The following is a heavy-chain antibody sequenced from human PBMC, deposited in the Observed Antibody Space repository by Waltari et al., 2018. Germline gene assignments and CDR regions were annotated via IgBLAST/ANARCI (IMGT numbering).Heavy chain of an antibody. D-gene: IGHD2-8*01. Sequence: EVQLVESGGGLVQPGRSLRLSCTVSGFTFGDYAMHWVRQVPGKGLEWVAGISWHSGTRGYADSVKGRFTISRDDAKNSLYLHMNSLRPEDAAFYFCAKDLLGYCASFNTCYLDFWGQGTLVTVSS. CDR3: AKDLLGYCASFNTCYLDF. V-gene: IGHV3-9*01. CDR2: ISWHSGTR. J-gene: IGHJ4*02. CDR1: GFTFGDYA.